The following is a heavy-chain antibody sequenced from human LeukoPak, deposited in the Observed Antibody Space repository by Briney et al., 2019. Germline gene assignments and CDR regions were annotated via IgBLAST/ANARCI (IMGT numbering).Heavy chain of an antibody. Sequence: PGGSLRLSCAASGFPFSTYAMHWVRQAPGKGLEWVAVISYDGSNKYYADSVKGRFTISRDNSKNTLYLQVNSLRAEDTAVYHCAKHRENYGDSCLDDSWGQGTLVTVSS. CDR1: GFPFSTYA. D-gene: IGHD4-17*01. J-gene: IGHJ5*01. CDR2: ISYDGSNK. V-gene: IGHV3-30-3*02. CDR3: AKHRENYGDSCLDDS.